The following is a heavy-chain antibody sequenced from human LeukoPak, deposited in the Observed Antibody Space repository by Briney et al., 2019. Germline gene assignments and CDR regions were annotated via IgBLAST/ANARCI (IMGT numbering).Heavy chain of an antibody. CDR3: AKDRYFLVPAAMLPDY. J-gene: IGHJ4*02. CDR2: ISDSGGST. V-gene: IGHV3-23*01. CDR1: GFTCSSYA. D-gene: IGHD2-2*01. Sequence: PGGSLRLSCAASGFTCSSYAMSGLRQAPGEGLEWVSAISDSGGSTYYADSVKGRFTIYRDNSKNTLYLKMNSLRAGDTAVYYCAKDRYFLVPAAMLPDYWGQGTLVTVSS.